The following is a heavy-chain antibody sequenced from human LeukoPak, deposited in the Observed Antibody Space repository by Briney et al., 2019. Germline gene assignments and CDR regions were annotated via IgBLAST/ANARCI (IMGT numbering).Heavy chain of an antibody. J-gene: IGHJ4*02. CDR3: ARLTNFYFDY. D-gene: IGHD4/OR15-4a*01. CDR1: GFTVSSNY. CDR2: IYSGGST. V-gene: IGHV3-53*01. Sequence: TGGSLRLSCAASGFTVSSNYMSWVRQAPGKGLEWVSVIYSGGSTYYADSVKGRFTISRDNSKNTLYLQMNSLRAEDTAVYYCARLTNFYFDYWGQGTLVTVSS.